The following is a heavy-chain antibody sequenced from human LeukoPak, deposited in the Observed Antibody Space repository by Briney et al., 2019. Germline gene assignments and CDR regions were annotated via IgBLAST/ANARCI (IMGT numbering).Heavy chain of an antibody. CDR2: ISSSSSYI. CDR3: ARDLTGTRGY. Sequence: GGSLRLSCAASGFTFSSYSMNWVRQAPGKGLEWVSSISSSSSYIYYADSVKGRFTISRDNAKNSLYLQMNSLRTEDTAVYYCARDLTGTRGYWGQGTLVTVSS. D-gene: IGHD1-20*01. CDR1: GFTFSSYS. V-gene: IGHV3-21*01. J-gene: IGHJ4*02.